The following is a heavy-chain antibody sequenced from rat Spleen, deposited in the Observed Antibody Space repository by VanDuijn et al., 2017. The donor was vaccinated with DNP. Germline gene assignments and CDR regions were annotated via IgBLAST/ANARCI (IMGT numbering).Heavy chain of an antibody. CDR2: ITSDGGRT. CDR1: GITFNKYW. J-gene: IGHJ2*01. V-gene: IGHV5-31*01. Sequence: EVQLVESGGGLVQPGRSLKLSCVVSGITFNKYWMTWIRQAPGKGLEWVATITSDGGRTYYPDSVKGRFTITRDNAKTTLSLQMNSLRSEDTATYYCTRENWVPDYWGQGVMVTVSS. CDR3: TRENWVPDY. D-gene: IGHD5-1*01.